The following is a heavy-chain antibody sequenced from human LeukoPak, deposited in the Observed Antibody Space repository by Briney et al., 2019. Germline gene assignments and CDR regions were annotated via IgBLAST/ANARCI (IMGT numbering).Heavy chain of an antibody. Sequence: SETLSLTCTVSGGSISSYYWSWIRQPPGKGLEWIGYIYYSGGTNYNPSLKSRVTISVDTSKNQFSLKLSSVTAADTAVYYCARQGSATDFDYWGQGTLVTVSS. V-gene: IGHV4-59*08. CDR1: GGSISSYY. CDR2: IYYSGGT. D-gene: IGHD1-26*01. CDR3: ARQGSATDFDY. J-gene: IGHJ4*02.